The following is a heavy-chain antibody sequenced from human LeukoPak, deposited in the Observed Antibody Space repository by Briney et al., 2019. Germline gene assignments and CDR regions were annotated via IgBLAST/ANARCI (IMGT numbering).Heavy chain of an antibody. V-gene: IGHV3-30*18. D-gene: IGHD3-16*01. CDR1: GFTFSSYG. Sequence: GGSLRLACAASGFTFSSYGMHWVRQAPGKGLERVAVISYDGSNKYYADSGNGRFTISRENSKNTLYRQIKSLRTQATAVYYCAKVGALRFVLVRTDLRHWGQGTLVTVSS. J-gene: IGHJ1*01. CDR2: ISYDGSNK. CDR3: AKVGALRFVLVRTDLRH.